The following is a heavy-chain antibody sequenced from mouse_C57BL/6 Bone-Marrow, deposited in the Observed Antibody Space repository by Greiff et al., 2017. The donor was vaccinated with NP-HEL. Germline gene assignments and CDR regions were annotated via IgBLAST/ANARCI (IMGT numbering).Heavy chain of an antibody. CDR2: IYPRSGNT. Sequence: QVQLKESGAELARPGASVKLSCKASGYTFTSYGISWVKQRTGQGLEWIGEIYPRSGNTYYNEKFKGKATLTADKSSSTAYMELRSLTSEDSAVYFCARDFRYYGSSPYYFDYWGQGTTLTVSS. CDR3: ARDFRYYGSSPYYFDY. CDR1: GYTFTSYG. V-gene: IGHV1-81*01. J-gene: IGHJ2*01. D-gene: IGHD1-1*01.